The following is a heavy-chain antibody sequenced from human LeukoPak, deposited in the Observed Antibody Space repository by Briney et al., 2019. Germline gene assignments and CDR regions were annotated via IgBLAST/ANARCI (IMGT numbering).Heavy chain of an antibody. J-gene: IGHJ4*02. V-gene: IGHV3-21*01. Sequence: GGSLRLSCAASGFKFSSYSMKWVRQAPGKGLEWVSFISSSSSYIYYAGSLKGRYTISRDNAKNSLYLQMNSLRAEDTAVYYCARGTMFPYYFDYWGQGTLVTVSS. D-gene: IGHD3-10*02. CDR1: GFKFSSYS. CDR3: ARGTMFPYYFDY. CDR2: ISSSSSYI.